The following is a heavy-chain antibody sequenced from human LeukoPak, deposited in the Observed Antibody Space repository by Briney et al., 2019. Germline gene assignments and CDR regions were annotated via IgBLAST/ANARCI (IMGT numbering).Heavy chain of an antibody. CDR1: GYTFTSYY. CDR2: INPSGGST. CDR3: ARDMGYYGSGSYQSLDYFDY. J-gene: IGHJ4*02. Sequence: ASVKVSCKASGYTFTSYYMHWLRQAPGQGLEWMGIINPSGGSTSYAQKFQGRVTMTRDTSTSTVYMELSSLRSEDTAVYYCARDMGYYGSGSYQSLDYFDYWGQGTLVTVSS. D-gene: IGHD3-10*01. V-gene: IGHV1-46*01.